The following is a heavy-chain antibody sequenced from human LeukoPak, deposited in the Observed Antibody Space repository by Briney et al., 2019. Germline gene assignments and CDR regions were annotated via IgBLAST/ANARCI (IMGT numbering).Heavy chain of an antibody. Sequence: GGSLRLSCAASGFTFSTYPISWVLQAPGKGLEWVSAISGGGSNTYYADSVKGRFTISRDNSKDTLYLQMNSLRAEDTAVYYCVKDSVRGYSGYGNDGFEIWGQGTMVTVSS. CDR2: ISGGGSNT. CDR1: GFTFSTYP. CDR3: VKDSVRGYSGYGNDGFEI. J-gene: IGHJ3*02. V-gene: IGHV3-23*01. D-gene: IGHD5-12*01.